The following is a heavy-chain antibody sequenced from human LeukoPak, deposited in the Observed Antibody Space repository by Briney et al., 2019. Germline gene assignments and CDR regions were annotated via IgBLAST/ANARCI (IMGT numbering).Heavy chain of an antibody. V-gene: IGHV4-59*01. J-gene: IGHJ3*02. Sequence: SETLSLTCTVSGGSISSYYWSWIRQPPGKGLEWIGYIYYSGSTNYNPSLKSRVTISVDTSKNQFSLKLSSVTAADTAVYYCARAARGRAYAFDIWGQGTMVTVSS. CDR1: GGSISSYY. CDR3: ARAARGRAYAFDI. CDR2: IYYSGST. D-gene: IGHD3-10*01.